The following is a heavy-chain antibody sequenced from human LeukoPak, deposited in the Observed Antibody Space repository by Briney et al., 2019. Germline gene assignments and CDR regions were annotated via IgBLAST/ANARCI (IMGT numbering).Heavy chain of an antibody. J-gene: IGHJ4*02. CDR1: GGSISSYY. CDR3: ARDMGAPDYGSYSVDY. D-gene: IGHD4-23*01. Sequence: SETLSLTCTVSGGSISSYYWSWIRQPPGKGLEWIGYIYYSGSTNYNPSLKSRVTISVDTSKNQFSLKLSSVTAADTAVYFCARDMGAPDYGSYSVDYWGQGTLVTVSS. CDR2: IYYSGST. V-gene: IGHV4-59*01.